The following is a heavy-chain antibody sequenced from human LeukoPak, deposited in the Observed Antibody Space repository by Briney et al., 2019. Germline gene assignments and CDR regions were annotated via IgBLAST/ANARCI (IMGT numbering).Heavy chain of an antibody. V-gene: IGHV3-72*01. CDR2: TRNKANSYTT. Sequence: GGSLRLSCAASGFTFSDHYMDWVRQAPGKGLEWVGRTRNKANSYTTEYAASVKGRFTISRDDSKNLLYLQMNSLKTEDTAVYYCVRDFDYWGQGTLVTVSS. J-gene: IGHJ4*02. CDR1: GFTFSDHY. CDR3: VRDFDY.